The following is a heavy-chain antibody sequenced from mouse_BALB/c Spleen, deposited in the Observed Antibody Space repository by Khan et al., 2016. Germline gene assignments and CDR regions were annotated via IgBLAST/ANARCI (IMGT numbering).Heavy chain of an antibody. CDR3: ARREDGGGAMDY. CDR2: IWSDGST. CDR1: GFSLTSYG. V-gene: IGHV2-6*02. J-gene: IGHJ4*01. Sequence: QVQLKQSGPGLVAPSQSLSITCTVSGFSLTSYGVHWVRQPPGKGLEWLVVIWSDGSTTYNSALKSRLSISKDNSKSQVVLKMNSLQTDDTAMYYCARREDGGGAMDYWGQGTSVTVSS. D-gene: IGHD1-1*02.